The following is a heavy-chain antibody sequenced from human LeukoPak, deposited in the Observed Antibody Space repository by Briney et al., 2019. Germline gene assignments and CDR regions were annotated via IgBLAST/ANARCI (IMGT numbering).Heavy chain of an antibody. CDR1: GGSISSGDYY. V-gene: IGHV4-61*08. CDR2: IYYSGST. J-gene: IGHJ4*02. D-gene: IGHD6-19*01. CDR3: ARGSGSSGKIDY. Sequence: SQTLSLTCTVSGGSISSGDYYWSWIRQPPGKGLEWIGYIYYSGSTNYNPSLKSRVTISLDTSKNQFSLKLSSVTAADTAVYYCARGSGSSGKIDYWGQGTLVTVSS.